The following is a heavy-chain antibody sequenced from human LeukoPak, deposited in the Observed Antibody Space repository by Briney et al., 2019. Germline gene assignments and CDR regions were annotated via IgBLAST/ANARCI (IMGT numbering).Heavy chain of an antibody. V-gene: IGHV3-23*01. CDR2: ISGSGGST. Sequence: PGGSLRLSCAASGFTFSSYAMSWLRQAPGKGLECVSRISGSGGSTYYADSVKGRFTISRDNSKNTLYLQINSLRAVDTAVYYCAKDVYSSGLVDYWGQGTLVTVSS. CDR1: GFTFSSYA. J-gene: IGHJ4*02. D-gene: IGHD6-19*01. CDR3: AKDVYSSGLVDY.